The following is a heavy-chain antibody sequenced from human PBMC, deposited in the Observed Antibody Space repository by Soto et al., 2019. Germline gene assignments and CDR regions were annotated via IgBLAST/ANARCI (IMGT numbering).Heavy chain of an antibody. D-gene: IGHD2-21*02. J-gene: IGHJ6*02. Sequence: GGPLRLSGTVSGFTFRNYYINWVRQAPGKGLEWVSSIRSGRDTFYADSVKGRFSISRDDATSSVSLQMNSLRGEDTAVYFCAREETAWPLAYGLDVWGQGTTVTVS. V-gene: IGHV3-21*01. CDR2: IRSGRDT. CDR1: GFTFRNYY. CDR3: AREETAWPLAYGLDV.